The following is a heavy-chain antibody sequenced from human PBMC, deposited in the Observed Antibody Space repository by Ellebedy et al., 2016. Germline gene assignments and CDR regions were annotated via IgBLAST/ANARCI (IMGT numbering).Heavy chain of an antibody. J-gene: IGHJ4*02. V-gene: IGHV3-9*01. CDR3: AKGTMDYLHH. CDR2: ISWNSAAI. D-gene: IGHD3-10*01. CDR1: GFTFDGYA. Sequence: SLKISCATSGFTFDGYALHWVRQVPGKGLEWVSGISWNSAAIGYGEAVKGRFTISRDSAKNYLYLQMNSLRVEDTALYFCAKGTMDYLHHWGQGTLVTVSS.